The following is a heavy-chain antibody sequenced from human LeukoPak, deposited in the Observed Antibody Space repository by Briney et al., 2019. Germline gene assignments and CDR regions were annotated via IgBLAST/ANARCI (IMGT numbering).Heavy chain of an antibody. V-gene: IGHV4-4*07. J-gene: IGHJ5*02. Sequence: SETLSLTCTVSGGSISSYYWSWIPQPAGKGLEWIGRIYTSRSTNYNPSLKSRVNMSVDTSKNQFYLKLSSVTAADTAVYYCARGIGIAVAGIWFDPWGQGTLVTVSS. CDR1: GGSISSYY. CDR2: IYTSRST. CDR3: ARGIGIAVAGIWFDP. D-gene: IGHD6-19*01.